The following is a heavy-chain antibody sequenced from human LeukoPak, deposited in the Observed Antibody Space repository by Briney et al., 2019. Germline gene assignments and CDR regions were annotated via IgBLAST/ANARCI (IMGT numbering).Heavy chain of an antibody. CDR3: ARRPDYYGSGVYFYQYYYYYYMDV. CDR1: GGSMNSNRYY. V-gene: IGHV4-39*07. CDR2: INHSGST. J-gene: IGHJ6*03. Sequence: PSETLSLTCTVSGGSMNSNRYYWAWIRQPPGKGLEWIGEINHSGSTNYNPSLKSRVTISVDTSKNQFSLKLSSVTAADTAVYYCARRPDYYGSGVYFYQYYYYYYMDVWGKGTTVTISS. D-gene: IGHD3-10*01.